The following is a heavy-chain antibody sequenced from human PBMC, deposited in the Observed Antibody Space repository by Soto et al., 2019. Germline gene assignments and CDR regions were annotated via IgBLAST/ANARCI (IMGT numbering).Heavy chain of an antibody. CDR1: GFSLSTSGVG. CDR2: IYWDDDK. V-gene: IGHV2-5*02. CDR3: ARGGSSGYYYDRYYYYYYGMDV. Sequence: QITLKESGPTLVKPTQTLTLTCTFSGFSLSTSGVGVGWIRQPPGKTLEWLALIYWDDDKRYSPSLKSRLTITKDTSKNQVVLTMTNMDPVDTATYYCARGGSSGYYYDRYYYYYYGMDVWGQGTTVTVSS. J-gene: IGHJ6*02. D-gene: IGHD3-22*01.